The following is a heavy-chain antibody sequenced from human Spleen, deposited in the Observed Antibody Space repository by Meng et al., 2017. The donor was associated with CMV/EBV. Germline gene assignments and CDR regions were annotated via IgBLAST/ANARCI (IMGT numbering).Heavy chain of an antibody. V-gene: IGHV3-30*02. CDR1: GFTFSSYG. CDR2: IRYDGSDK. D-gene: IGHD2-2*02. J-gene: IGHJ1*01. CDR3: ARDYCSSTSCYTKVYFQY. Sequence: GGSLRLSCAASGFTFSSYGMHWVRQAPGNGLEWVTFIRYDGSDKYYADSVKGRFTISRDNAKNSLYLQMNSLRAEDTAVYYCARDYCSSTSCYTKVYFQYWGQGTLVTVSS.